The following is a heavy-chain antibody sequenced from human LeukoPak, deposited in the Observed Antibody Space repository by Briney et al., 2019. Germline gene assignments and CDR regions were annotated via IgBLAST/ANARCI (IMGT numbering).Heavy chain of an antibody. Sequence: SVKVSCKASGYTFTSYAISWVRQAPGQGLEWMGGIIPIFGTANYAQKFQGRVTITADESTSTAYMELSSLRSEDTAVYYCARGTGTQRGDAFDIWGQGTMVTVSS. CDR3: ARGTGTQRGDAFDI. CDR1: GYTFTSYA. V-gene: IGHV1-69*13. J-gene: IGHJ3*02. D-gene: IGHD1-1*01. CDR2: IIPIFGTA.